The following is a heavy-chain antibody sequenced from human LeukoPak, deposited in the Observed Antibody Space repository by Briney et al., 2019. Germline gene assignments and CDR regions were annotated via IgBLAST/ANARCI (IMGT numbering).Heavy chain of an antibody. J-gene: IGHJ5*02. CDR3: AREHFNQTGDWAYNWFDP. D-gene: IGHD7-27*01. CDR2: IIPIFGTA. V-gene: IGHV1-69*05. CDR1: GGTFSSYA. Sequence: GASVKVSCKASGGTFSSYAISWVRQAPGQGLEWMGGIIPIFGTANYAQKFQGRVTITMDESTSTAYMELSSLRSEDTAVYYCAREHFNQTGDWAYNWFDPWGQGTLVTVSS.